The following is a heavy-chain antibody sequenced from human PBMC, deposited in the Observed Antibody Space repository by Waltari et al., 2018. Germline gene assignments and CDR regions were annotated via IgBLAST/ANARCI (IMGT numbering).Heavy chain of an antibody. Sequence: QVQLLESGGGVVQPGGSLSLSCAASGFNFSDYGMHWVRQAPGKGLEWLAVVSFDETTKYYADSVKGRFTISRDNSRNTVFLDMNSLRPEDTATYYCASVTGTGYWGQGTLVTVSS. CDR3: ASVTGTGY. V-gene: IGHV3-30*03. D-gene: IGHD1-20*01. CDR2: VSFDETTK. CDR1: GFNFSDYG. J-gene: IGHJ4*02.